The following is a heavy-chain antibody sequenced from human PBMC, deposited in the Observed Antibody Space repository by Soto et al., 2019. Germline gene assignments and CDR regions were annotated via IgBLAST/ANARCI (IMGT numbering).Heavy chain of an antibody. D-gene: IGHD1-1*01. V-gene: IGHV3-30*18. CDR3: AKDKGVFNWATSYFDY. CDR1: GYTFTSYY. Sequence: SCKASGYTFTSYYMHWVRQAPGKGLEWVALTSYDGNNEYYTDSVKGRFTISRDNSKNTLFLQMNSPRPEDTAVYYCAKDKGVFNWATSYFDYWGQGALVTVSS. J-gene: IGHJ4*02. CDR2: TSYDGNNE.